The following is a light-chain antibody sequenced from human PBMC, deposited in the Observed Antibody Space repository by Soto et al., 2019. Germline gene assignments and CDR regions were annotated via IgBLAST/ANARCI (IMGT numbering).Light chain of an antibody. CDR2: EVT. CDR1: SSDVGGYDY. CDR3: LSSAGTDYV. V-gene: IGLV2-8*01. J-gene: IGLJ1*01. Sequence: QSALTQPPSASGSPGQSVTISCTGTSSDVGGYDYVSWYQQYPGKTPKLMIFEVTKRPSGVPDRFSGSKSGNTASLTVSGLQAEDEADHYCLSSAGTDYVFGTGTKVTVL.